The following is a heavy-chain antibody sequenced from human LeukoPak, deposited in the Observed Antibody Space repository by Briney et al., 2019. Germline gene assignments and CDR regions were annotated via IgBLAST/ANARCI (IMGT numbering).Heavy chain of an antibody. CDR1: GGSISSYY. Sequence: PSETLSLTCTVSGGSISSYYWSWIRQPPGKGLEWIGYIYYSGSTNYNPSLKGRVTISVDTSKNQFSLKLSSVTAADTAVYYCAREFVQWEPDYWGQGTLVTVSS. D-gene: IGHD1-26*01. CDR3: AREFVQWEPDY. V-gene: IGHV4-59*01. CDR2: IYYSGST. J-gene: IGHJ4*02.